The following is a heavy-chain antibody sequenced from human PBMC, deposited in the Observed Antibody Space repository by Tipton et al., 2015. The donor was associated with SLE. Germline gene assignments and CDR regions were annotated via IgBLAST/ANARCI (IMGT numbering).Heavy chain of an antibody. J-gene: IGHJ4*02. Sequence: SLRLSCAASGFNFRNYAMHWVRQAPGKGLEWVAVIWYDGNYKFYADSVKGRFTISRDNPKNTLYLQMNSLRAEDTAVYYCAKDKLGSPHYFDYWGPGTLVTVTS. CDR2: IWYDGNYK. CDR3: AKDKLGSPHYFDY. D-gene: IGHD1-7*01. V-gene: IGHV3-33*06. CDR1: GFNFRNYA.